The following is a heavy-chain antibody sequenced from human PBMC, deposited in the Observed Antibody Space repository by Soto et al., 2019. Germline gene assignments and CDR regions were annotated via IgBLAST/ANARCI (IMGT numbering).Heavy chain of an antibody. Sequence: HPGGSLRLSCAASGFTFRSYNMHWVRQGPGKGLEWLSYISSSSATIYYADSLKGRFTISRDNAKNSLYLQMNSLRAEDTAVYYCARDASSGWYHWFDPWGQGTLVTVSS. CDR2: ISSSSATI. V-gene: IGHV3-48*01. CDR3: ARDASSGWYHWFDP. J-gene: IGHJ5*02. D-gene: IGHD6-19*01. CDR1: GFTFRSYN.